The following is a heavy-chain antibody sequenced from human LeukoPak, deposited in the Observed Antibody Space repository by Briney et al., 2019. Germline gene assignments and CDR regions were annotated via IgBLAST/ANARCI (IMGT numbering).Heavy chain of an antibody. Sequence: ASVKVSCKASGYTFTGYYMPWVRQAPGQGLEWMGWINPNSGGTNYAQKFQGRVTMTRDTSISTAYMELSRLRSDDTAVYYCARASSDCGGDCYSNYYYYYMDVWGKGTTVTVSS. CDR1: GYTFTGYY. CDR3: ARASSDCGGDCYSNYYYYYMDV. D-gene: IGHD2-21*01. CDR2: INPNSGGT. J-gene: IGHJ6*03. V-gene: IGHV1-2*02.